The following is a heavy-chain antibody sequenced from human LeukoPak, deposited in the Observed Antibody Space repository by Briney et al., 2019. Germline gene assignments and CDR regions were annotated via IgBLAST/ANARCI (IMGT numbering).Heavy chain of an antibody. CDR1: GFTFSSYS. CDR3: ASLVPAAITLFDY. V-gene: IGHV3-21*01. Sequence: GGSLRLSCEASGFTFSSYSMNWVRQAPGEGLEWVSSISSSSSYIYYADSVKGRFTISRDNAKNSLYLQMNSLRAEDTAVYYCASLVPAAITLFDYWGQGTLVTVSS. CDR2: ISSSSSYI. D-gene: IGHD2-2*01. J-gene: IGHJ4*02.